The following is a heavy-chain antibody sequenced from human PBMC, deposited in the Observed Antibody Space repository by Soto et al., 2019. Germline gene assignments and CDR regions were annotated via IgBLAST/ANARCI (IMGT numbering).Heavy chain of an antibody. CDR3: ARQGSSGWYIGDWFDP. D-gene: IGHD6-19*01. V-gene: IGHV4-39*01. J-gene: IGHJ5*02. CDR1: GCSISSSSYY. CDR2: IYYSGST. Sequence: SETLSLTCTVSGCSISSSSYYWGWIRQPPGKGLEWIGSIYYSGSTYYNPSLKSRVTISVDTSKNQFSLKLSSVTAADTAVYYCARQGSSGWYIGDWFDPWGQGTLVTVSS.